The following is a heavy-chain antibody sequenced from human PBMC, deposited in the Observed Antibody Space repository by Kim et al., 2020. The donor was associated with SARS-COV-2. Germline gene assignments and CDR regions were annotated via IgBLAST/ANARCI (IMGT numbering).Heavy chain of an antibody. J-gene: IGHJ4*02. Sequence: SETLSLTCTVSGGSISSSSYYWGWIRQPPGKGLEWIGSIYYSGSTYYNPSLKSRVTISVDTSKNQFSLKLSSVTAADTAVYYCARHPLYYYDSSGYWDYWGQGTLVTVSS. D-gene: IGHD3-22*01. CDR1: GGSISSSSYY. V-gene: IGHV4-39*01. CDR2: IYYSGST. CDR3: ARHPLYYYDSSGYWDY.